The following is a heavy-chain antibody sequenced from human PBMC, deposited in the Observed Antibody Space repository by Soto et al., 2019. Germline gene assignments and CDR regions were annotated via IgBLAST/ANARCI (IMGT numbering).Heavy chain of an antibody. CDR2: ISSSSYT. V-gene: IGHV3-11*06. CDR1: GFTFSDYY. J-gene: IGHJ4*02. Sequence: GGSLRLSCAASGFTFSDYYMSWIRQAPGKGLEWVSYISSSSYTNYADSVKGRFTISRDNAKNSLYLQMNSLRAEDTAVYYCARARYCTNGVCSSDFDYWGQGTLVTVSS. CDR3: ARARYCTNGVCSSDFDY. D-gene: IGHD2-8*01.